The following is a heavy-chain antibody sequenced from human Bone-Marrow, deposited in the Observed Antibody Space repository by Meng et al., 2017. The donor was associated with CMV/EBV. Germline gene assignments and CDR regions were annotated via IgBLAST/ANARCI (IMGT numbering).Heavy chain of an antibody. V-gene: IGHV4-39*07. J-gene: IGHJ4*02. CDR1: GGSISISNYY. CDR2: IYYSGST. Sequence: SETLSLTCTVSGGSISISNYYWGWIRQPPGKALEWIGNIYYSGSTYYNSSLKSRVTISVDTSKNQFSLKLSSVTAADTAVYYCSRGVHEGNGYYDFWGGHYVSYTYFDSWGQGTRVTGSS. CDR3: SRGVHEGNGYYDFWGGHYVSYTYFDS. D-gene: IGHD3-3*01.